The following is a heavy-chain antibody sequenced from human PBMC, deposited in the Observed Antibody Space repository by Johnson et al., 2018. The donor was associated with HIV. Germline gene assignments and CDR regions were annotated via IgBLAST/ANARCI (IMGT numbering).Heavy chain of an antibody. CDR3: ARVSSSVTTARYGAFDI. CDR1: GFTFSSYG. Sequence: QVQLVESGGGVVQPGRSLRLSCAASGFTFSSYGMHWVRQAPGKGLEWVAFIRYDGSEKYYVDSVKGRFTISRDNSKNTLYLQITSLRAEDTAVYYCARVSSSVTTARYGAFDIWGQGTMVIVSS. V-gene: IGHV3-30*02. J-gene: IGHJ3*02. CDR2: IRYDGSEK. D-gene: IGHD4-17*01.